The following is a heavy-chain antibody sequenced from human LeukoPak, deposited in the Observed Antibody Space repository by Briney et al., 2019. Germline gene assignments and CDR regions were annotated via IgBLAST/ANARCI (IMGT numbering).Heavy chain of an antibody. CDR3: VRLYCTRTSCYIDY. CDR2: MSYRGST. J-gene: IGHJ4*02. D-gene: IGHD2-2*02. V-gene: IGHV4-61*01. CDR1: GASVSSDSCY. Sequence: TSETLSLTCTVSGASVSSDSCYWSWIRQPPGKGLEWIGYMSYRGSTNYNSSIKSRVTISVDTSKSQFSLKLSSVTAADTAVYYCVRLYCTRTSCYIDYWGQGTLVTVSS.